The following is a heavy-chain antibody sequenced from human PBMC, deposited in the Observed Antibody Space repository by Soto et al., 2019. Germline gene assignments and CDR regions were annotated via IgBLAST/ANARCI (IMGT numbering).Heavy chain of an antibody. CDR3: ASSYGSGYRAFDY. V-gene: IGHV1-69*02. J-gene: IGHJ4*02. D-gene: IGHD3-10*01. CDR2: INPILSMS. CDR1: GDTFTFYS. Sequence: QVQLVQSGAEVKKPGSSVRVSCKASGDTFTFYSINWVRQAPGLGLEWMGRINPILSMSNYAQRFQGRVTMTADKSTSTAYMELSSLRSEDMAMYYCASSYGSGYRAFDYWGRGALVTVSS.